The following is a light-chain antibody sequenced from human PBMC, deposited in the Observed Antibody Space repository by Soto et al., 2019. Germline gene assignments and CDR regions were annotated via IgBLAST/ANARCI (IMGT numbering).Light chain of an antibody. J-gene: IGKJ1*01. CDR1: QSINSN. CDR3: QQYKNWWT. V-gene: IGKV3-15*01. Sequence: VMTQSPATLSVSPWERATLSCTASQSINSNLAWYQQRPGQAPRLLIYGASTRATGIPARFSGSGSGTEFTLTISSLQSEDFAVYYCQQYKNWWTFGQGTKVDIK. CDR2: GAS.